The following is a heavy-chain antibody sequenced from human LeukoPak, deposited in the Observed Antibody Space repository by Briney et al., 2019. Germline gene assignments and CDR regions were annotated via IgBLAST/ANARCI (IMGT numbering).Heavy chain of an antibody. CDR2: TYYSGST. V-gene: IGHV4-39*01. CDR3: ARHRSPLRNFDWLTTDY. J-gene: IGHJ4*02. Sequence: SETLSLTCTVSSGSISSSSYYWDWIRQPPGKGLEWIGSTYYSGSTYYNPSLKSRVTISVDTSNTQFSLKLFSVTAADTAVYYCARHRSPLRNFDWLTTDYWGQGILVTVTS. CDR1: SGSISSSSYY. D-gene: IGHD3-9*01.